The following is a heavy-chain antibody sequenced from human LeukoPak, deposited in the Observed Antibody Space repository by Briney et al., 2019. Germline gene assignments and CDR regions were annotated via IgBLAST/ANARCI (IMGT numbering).Heavy chain of an antibody. CDR2: ILGSGGST. Sequence: GGSLRLSCAASGFTFSNYAMSWVRQAPGKELEWVSAILGSGGSTYYADSVKGRFTVSRDNSKSTLYLQMNSLRAEDTALYYCAKWGDYDVLTGYYVPDYWGQGTLVTVSS. CDR3: AKWGDYDVLTGYYVPDY. D-gene: IGHD3-9*01. V-gene: IGHV3-23*01. CDR1: GFTFSNYA. J-gene: IGHJ4*02.